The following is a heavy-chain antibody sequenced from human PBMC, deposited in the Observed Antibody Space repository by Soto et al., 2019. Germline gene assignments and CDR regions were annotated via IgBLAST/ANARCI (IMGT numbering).Heavy chain of an antibody. CDR1: GGSINSNNYY. D-gene: IGHD1-26*01. CDR2: IYYSGAI. CDR3: ARHVDDRIVGVSTFDH. J-gene: IGHJ4*02. Sequence: SETLSLTCTVSGGSINSNNYYWGWVRQPPGKRLEWIGSIYYSGAIYHNPSLKSRVTISVDTSNNHFSLEMTSVTAADTAMYYCARHVDDRIVGVSTFDHRGKGTLVTVSS. V-gene: IGHV4-39*01.